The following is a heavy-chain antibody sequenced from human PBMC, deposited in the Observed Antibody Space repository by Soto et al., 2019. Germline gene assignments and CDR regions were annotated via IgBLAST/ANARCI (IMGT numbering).Heavy chain of an antibody. CDR2: MNPNSGNT. CDR1: GYTFTSYD. Sequence: QVQLVQSGAEVKKPGASVKVSCKASGYTFTSYDINWVRQATGQGLEWMGWMNPNSGNTGYAQKVQGRVTMTRNTSISTAYMELSSLRSEDTAVYYCALHGGDIIHDAFDIWGQGTMVTVSS. V-gene: IGHV1-8*01. J-gene: IGHJ3*02. CDR3: ALHGGDIIHDAFDI. D-gene: IGHD2-21*01.